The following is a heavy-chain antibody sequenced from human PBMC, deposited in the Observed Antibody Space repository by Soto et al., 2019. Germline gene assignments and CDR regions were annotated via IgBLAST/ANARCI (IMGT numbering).Heavy chain of an antibody. V-gene: IGHV1-3*01. Sequence: ASVKVSCKASGYTFTSYAMHWVRQAPGQRREWMGWINAGNGNTKYSQKFQGRVTITRDTSASTAYMELSSLRSEDTAVYYCARDSCSGGSCYYVYWGQGXLVTVSS. D-gene: IGHD2-15*01. CDR3: ARDSCSGGSCYYVY. CDR2: INAGNGNT. J-gene: IGHJ4*02. CDR1: GYTFTSYA.